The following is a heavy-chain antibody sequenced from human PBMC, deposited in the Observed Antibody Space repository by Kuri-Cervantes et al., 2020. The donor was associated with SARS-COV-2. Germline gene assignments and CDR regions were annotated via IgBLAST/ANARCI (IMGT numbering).Heavy chain of an antibody. Sequence: GRSLRLSCAASGFTFRSYSMHWVRQAPGKGLEWVSSITGDSTYIYYADAVKGRFTISRDKSKNSLYLEMNSLRPEDTAVYYCAKVETASLDYWGQGTLVTVSS. CDR3: AKVETASLDY. CDR2: ITGDSTYI. D-gene: IGHD3-3*01. V-gene: IGHV3-21*06. J-gene: IGHJ4*02. CDR1: GFTFRSYS.